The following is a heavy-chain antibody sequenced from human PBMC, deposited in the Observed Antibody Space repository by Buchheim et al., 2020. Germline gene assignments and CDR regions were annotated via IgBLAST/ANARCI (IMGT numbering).Heavy chain of an antibody. CDR1: GGSISSGGYY. CDR3: AKDQGCYVWYFDL. D-gene: IGHD2-15*01. J-gene: IGHJ2*01. Sequence: QVQLQESGPGLVKPSQTLSLTCTVSGGSISSGGYYWNWIRLVPGKGLQWIGHTHNSGTTYYNPSLQGRVTITVDTSENPFSLKLSSVTAADTAVYYCAKDQGCYVWYFDLWGRGAL. V-gene: IGHV4-31*03. CDR2: THNSGTT.